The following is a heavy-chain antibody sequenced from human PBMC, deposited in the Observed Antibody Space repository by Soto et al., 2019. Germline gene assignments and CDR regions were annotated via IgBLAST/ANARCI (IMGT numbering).Heavy chain of an antibody. J-gene: IGHJ4*02. CDR2: IYHSGST. V-gene: IGHV4-30-2*01. Sequence: SETLSLTCAVSGGSISSGGYSWSWIRQPPGKGLEWIGYIYHSGSTYYNPSLKSRVTISVDRSKNQFSLKLSSVTAADTAVYYCARGPPFYGGQGTLVTVSS. CDR1: GGSISSGGYS. CDR3: ARGPPFY.